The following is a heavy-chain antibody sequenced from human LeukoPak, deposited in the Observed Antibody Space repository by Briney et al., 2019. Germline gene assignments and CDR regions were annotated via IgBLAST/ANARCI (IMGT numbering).Heavy chain of an antibody. CDR2: INSDGSST. D-gene: IGHD3-22*01. J-gene: IGHJ4*02. CDR3: AATYYYDGSGDY. V-gene: IGHV3-74*01. Sequence: GGSLRLSCAASGSIFSSCWMHWVRPAPGKGLVWVSRINSDGSSTSYADSVKGRFTISRDNAKNTLYLQMNSLRAEDTAVYYCAATYYYDGSGDYWGQGTLVTVSS. CDR1: GSIFSSCW.